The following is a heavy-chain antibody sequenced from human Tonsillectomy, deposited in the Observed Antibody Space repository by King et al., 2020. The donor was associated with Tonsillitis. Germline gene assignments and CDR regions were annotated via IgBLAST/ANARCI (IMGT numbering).Heavy chain of an antibody. CDR1: GDTFSSYS. CDR3: VRDIGHRAAASKLGAFDI. V-gene: IGHV1-69*12. J-gene: IGHJ3*02. Sequence: QLVQSGAEVKKPGSSVKVSCKASGDTFSSYSISWVRQAPGQGLEWMGGIIPIFGSPNYAQKFQGRVTFTADESTSTVFMELRSVKSEGTAVYYCVRDIGHRAAASKLGAFDIWGQGTMVTVSS. CDR2: IIPIFGSP. D-gene: IGHD6-13*01.